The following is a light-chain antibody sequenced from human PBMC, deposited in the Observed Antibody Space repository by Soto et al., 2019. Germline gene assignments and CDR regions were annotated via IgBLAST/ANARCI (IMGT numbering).Light chain of an antibody. Sequence: GDRVTLTCRASQTISSWLAWYQQKPGKAPKLLIYKASTLESGVPSRFSGSGSGTDFTLTVTSLQPEDFATYYCQQYSYYATFGQGTKVEIK. CDR3: QQYSYYAT. CDR1: QTISSW. CDR2: KAS. V-gene: IGKV1-5*03. J-gene: IGKJ1*01.